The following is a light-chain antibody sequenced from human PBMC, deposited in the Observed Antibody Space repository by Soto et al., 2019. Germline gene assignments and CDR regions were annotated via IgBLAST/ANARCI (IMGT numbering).Light chain of an antibody. CDR1: QSISSW. CDR2: DAS. J-gene: IGKJ1*01. Sequence: DSQLIQSPSFLSASVGDRVTITCRASQSISSWLAWYQQKPGNAPKLLIYDASSLESGVPSRFSGSGSGTEFTLTISSPHPDDVATYYCQQYNTHGTCGQGTKV. CDR3: QQYNTHGT. V-gene: IGKV1-5*01.